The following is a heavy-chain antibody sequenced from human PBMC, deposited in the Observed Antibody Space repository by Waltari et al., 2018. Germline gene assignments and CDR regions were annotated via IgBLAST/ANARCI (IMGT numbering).Heavy chain of an antibody. D-gene: IGHD2-15*01. J-gene: IGHJ6*03. Sequence: QVQLQESGPGLVKPSETLSLTSTVSGGSINSDYWSWIRQPPGKGLEWIGYIYYSGGTNYNPSLKSRVTISVDTSKNQISLRLSSVTAADTAVYYCGRDLGGLGYIDVWGKGTTVTVSS. CDR2: IYYSGGT. CDR3: GRDLGGLGYIDV. V-gene: IGHV4-59*01. CDR1: GGSINSDY.